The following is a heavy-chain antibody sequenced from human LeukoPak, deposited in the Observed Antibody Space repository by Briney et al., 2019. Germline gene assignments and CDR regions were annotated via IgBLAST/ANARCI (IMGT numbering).Heavy chain of an antibody. CDR1: GYTFTSYG. CDR2: ISAYNGNT. Sequence: ASVKVSCKASGYTFTSYGISWVRQAPGQGLEWMGWISAYNGNTNYAQKLQGRVTMTRNTSISTAYMELSSLRSEDTAVYYCARVPYYYDSSGYYYSWFDPWGQGTLVTVSS. D-gene: IGHD3-22*01. CDR3: ARVPYYYDSSGYYYSWFDP. J-gene: IGHJ5*02. V-gene: IGHV1-18*01.